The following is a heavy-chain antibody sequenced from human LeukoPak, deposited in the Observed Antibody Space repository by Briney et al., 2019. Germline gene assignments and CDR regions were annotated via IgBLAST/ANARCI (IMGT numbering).Heavy chain of an antibody. CDR1: GDSISRSRHL. D-gene: IGHD5-18*01. Sequence: SETLSLTCNVSGDSISRSRHLWAWIRQSAGRGLEWIGYIYNSGSTYYNPSLKSRVTISVDTSKNQFSLKLSSVTAADTAVYYCARDNGGTAMAYYYYYYMDVWGKGTTVIISS. CDR3: ARDNGGTAMAYYYYYYMDV. V-gene: IGHV4-39*07. J-gene: IGHJ6*03. CDR2: IYNSGST.